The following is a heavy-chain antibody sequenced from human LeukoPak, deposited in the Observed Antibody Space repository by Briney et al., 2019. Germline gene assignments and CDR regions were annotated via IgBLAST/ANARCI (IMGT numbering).Heavy chain of an antibody. V-gene: IGHV3-21*01. J-gene: IGHJ4*02. Sequence: GGSLRLSCAASGFTFSSYSMNWVRQAPGKGLEWVSSISSSSSYIYYADSVKGRFTISRDNAKNSLYLQMNSLRAEDTAVYYCARFTEGWDDILTGLDYWGQGTLVTVSS. CDR2: ISSSSSYI. CDR1: GFTFSSYS. D-gene: IGHD3-9*01. CDR3: ARFTEGWDDILTGLDY.